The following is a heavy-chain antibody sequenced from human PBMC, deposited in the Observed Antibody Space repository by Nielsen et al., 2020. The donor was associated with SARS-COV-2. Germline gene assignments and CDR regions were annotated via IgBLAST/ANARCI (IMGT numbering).Heavy chain of an antibody. D-gene: IGHD6-19*01. Sequence: GESLKISCAAPGFMFSNFGMHWVRQAPGKGLEWVALIWYDANVQYYADSVRGRFTISRDNSKSTLFLEMNSLRVEDTALYYCAKPVTSGWNVFDYWGQGTLVAVSS. CDR1: GFMFSNFG. J-gene: IGHJ4*02. V-gene: IGHV3-33*06. CDR2: IWYDANVQ. CDR3: AKPVTSGWNVFDY.